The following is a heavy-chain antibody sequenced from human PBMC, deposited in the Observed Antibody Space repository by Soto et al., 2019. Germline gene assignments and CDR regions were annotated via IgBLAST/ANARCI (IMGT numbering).Heavy chain of an antibody. J-gene: IGHJ4*02. V-gene: IGHV3-30*18. CDR1: GFTFSSYG. CDR2: ISYDGGNK. CDR3: AKDGNEDTAMGD. Sequence: GGSLRLSCAASGFTFSSYGMHWVRQAPGKGLEWVAVISYDGGNKYYADSVKGRFTISRDNSKNTLYLQMNSLRAEDTAVYYCAKDGNEDTAMGDWGPGTLVTVSS. D-gene: IGHD5-18*01.